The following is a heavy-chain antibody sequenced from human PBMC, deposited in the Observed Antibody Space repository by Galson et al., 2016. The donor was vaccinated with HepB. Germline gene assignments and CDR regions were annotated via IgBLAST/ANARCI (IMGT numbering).Heavy chain of an antibody. V-gene: IGHV3-15*01. J-gene: IGHJ4*02. Sequence: SLRLSCAASGLSFSYVWMSWVRQAPGKGLEWVGRIKSKTDGGTIDYAAPVKGRFSISRDDSKMTVYLQMNSLKTEDTGVYYCRVVVGPQGVDYWGQGTLVTVSS. CDR1: GLSFSYVW. CDR3: RVVVGPQGVDY. CDR2: IKSKTDGGTI. D-gene: IGHD2-21*01.